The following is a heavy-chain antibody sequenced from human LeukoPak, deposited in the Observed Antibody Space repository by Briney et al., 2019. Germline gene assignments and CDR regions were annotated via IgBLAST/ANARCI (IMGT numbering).Heavy chain of an antibody. Sequence: PSETLSLTCTVSGGSISSSNYYWGWIRQPPGKGLEWIGNIYYSGSTYYNPSLKSRVTISVDTSKNQFSLKLSSVTAADTAVYYCARDNYDNSGYYFDYWGQGTLVTVSS. CDR3: ARDNYDNSGYYFDY. V-gene: IGHV4-39*07. CDR2: IYYSGST. D-gene: IGHD3-22*01. CDR1: GGSISSSNYY. J-gene: IGHJ4*02.